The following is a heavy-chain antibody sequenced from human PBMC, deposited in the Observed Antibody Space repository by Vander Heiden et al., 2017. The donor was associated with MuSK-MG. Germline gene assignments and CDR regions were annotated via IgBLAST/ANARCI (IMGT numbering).Heavy chain of an antibody. CDR3: ATLYDVDTAMESFDY. CDR1: GGSFSGYY. CDR2: INHSGST. V-gene: IGHV4-34*01. D-gene: IGHD5-18*01. Sequence: QVQLQQWGAGLLKPSETLSLTCAVYGGSFSGYYWSWIRQPPGKGLEWIGEINHSGSTNYNPSLKSRVTISVDTSKNQFSLKLSSVTAADTAVYYCATLYDVDTAMESFDYWGQGTLVIVSS. J-gene: IGHJ4*02.